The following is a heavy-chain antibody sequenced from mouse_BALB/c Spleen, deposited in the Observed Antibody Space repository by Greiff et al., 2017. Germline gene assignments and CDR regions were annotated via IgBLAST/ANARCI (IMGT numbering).Heavy chain of an antibody. D-gene: IGHD2-4*01. V-gene: IGHV5-6-5*01. J-gene: IGHJ4*01. CDR3: AREGHYDYDDYYAMDY. Sequence: DVMLVESGGGLVKPGGSLKLSCAASGFTFSSYAMSWVRQTPEKRLEWVASISSGGSTYYPDSVKGRFTISRDNARNILYLQMSSLRSEDTAMYYCAREGHYDYDDYYAMDYWGQGTSVTVSS. CDR1: GFTFSSYA. CDR2: ISSGGST.